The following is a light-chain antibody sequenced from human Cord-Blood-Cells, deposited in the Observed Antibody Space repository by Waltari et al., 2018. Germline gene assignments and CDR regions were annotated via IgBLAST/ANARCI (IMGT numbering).Light chain of an antibody. J-gene: IGKJ1*01. V-gene: IGKV1-6*01. CDR1: QGIRND. CDR3: LQDYNYPWT. Sequence: IQMTQSPPSLCASSGDRDTVPCRASQGIRNDLGWYQQKPGKAPKLLIYAASSLQSGVPSRFSGSGSGTDFTLTISSLQPEDFATYYCLQDYNYPWTFGQGTKVEIK. CDR2: AAS.